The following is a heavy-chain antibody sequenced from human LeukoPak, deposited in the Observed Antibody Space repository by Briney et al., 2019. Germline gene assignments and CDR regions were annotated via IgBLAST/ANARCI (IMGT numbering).Heavy chain of an antibody. Sequence: PSETLSLTCTVSGGSISSYYWSWIRQPPGKGLEWIGYIYYSGSTNYNPSLKSRVTISVDTSKNQFSLKLSSVTAADTAVYYCARHVQAGTFYFDYWGQGTLVTVSS. D-gene: IGHD1-7*01. CDR2: IYYSGST. CDR3: ARHVQAGTFYFDY. CDR1: GGSISSYY. V-gene: IGHV4-59*08. J-gene: IGHJ4*02.